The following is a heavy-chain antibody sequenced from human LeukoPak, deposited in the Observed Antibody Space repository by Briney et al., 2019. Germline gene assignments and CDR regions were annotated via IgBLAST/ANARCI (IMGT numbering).Heavy chain of an antibody. CDR1: GGSFSGYY. Sequence: SETLSLTCAVYGGSFSGYYWSWIRQPPGKGLEWIGEINHSGSTNYNPSLKSRVTISVDTSKNQFSLKLSSVTAADTAVYYCARGPWDYDFWSGYYISWFDPRGQGTLVTVSS. J-gene: IGHJ5*02. D-gene: IGHD3-3*01. V-gene: IGHV4-34*01. CDR3: ARGPWDYDFWSGYYISWFDP. CDR2: INHSGST.